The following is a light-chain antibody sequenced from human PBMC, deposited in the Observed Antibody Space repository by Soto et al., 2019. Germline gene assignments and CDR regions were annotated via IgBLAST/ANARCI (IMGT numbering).Light chain of an antibody. Sequence: QSVLTQPPSVSAAPGQKVTISCSGSSSNIGRNYVSWYQQVPGTAPKLLIYDNNKRPSGIPDRFSGSKSGTLATLGITGLQTGDEADYYCGTWDVSLSNGRVFGGGTKLTVL. CDR2: DNN. J-gene: IGLJ2*01. CDR3: GTWDVSLSNGRV. CDR1: SSNIGRNY. V-gene: IGLV1-51*01.